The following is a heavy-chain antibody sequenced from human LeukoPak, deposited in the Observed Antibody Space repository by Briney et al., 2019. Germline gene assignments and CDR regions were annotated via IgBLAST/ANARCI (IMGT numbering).Heavy chain of an antibody. CDR3: AMRLVGPGALGI. D-gene: IGHD2-8*02. J-gene: IGHJ3*02. V-gene: IGHV4-59*08. CDR2: IYYSGST. CDR1: GGSISSYY. Sequence: SETLSLTCTVSGGSISSYYWSWIRQPPGKGLEWIGYIYYSGSTNYNPSLKSRVTISVDTSKNQFSLKLTSVTAADMAVYYCAMRLVGPGALGIWGQGTMVTVSS.